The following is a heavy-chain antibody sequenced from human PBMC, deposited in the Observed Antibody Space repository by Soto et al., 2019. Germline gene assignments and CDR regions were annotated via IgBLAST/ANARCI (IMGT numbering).Heavy chain of an antibody. J-gene: IGHJ4*02. CDR1: GFTFDDYA. Sequence: EVQLVESGGGLVQPGRSLRLSCAASGFTFDDYAMHWVRQAPGKGLEWVSGISWNSGSIGYADSVKGRFTISRDNAKNSLYLQMNSLRAEYTALYYCAKDYCSGGSCYSQFDYWGQGTLVTVSS. V-gene: IGHV3-9*01. CDR3: AKDYCSGGSCYSQFDY. D-gene: IGHD2-15*01. CDR2: ISWNSGSI.